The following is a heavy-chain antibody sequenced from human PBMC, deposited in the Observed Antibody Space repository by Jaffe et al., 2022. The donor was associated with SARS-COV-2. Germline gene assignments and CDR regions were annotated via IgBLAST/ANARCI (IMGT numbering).Heavy chain of an antibody. CDR3: ARLDSRNRGWPPFDY. J-gene: IGHJ4*02. D-gene: IGHD6-19*01. CDR1: GGSISSSSYY. Sequence: QLQLQESGPGLVKPSETLSLTCTVSGGSISSSSYYWGWIRQPPGKGLEWIGSIYYSGSTYYNPSLKSRVTISVDTSKNQFSLKLSSVTAADTAVYYCARLDSRNRGWPPFDYWGQGTLVTVSS. CDR2: IYYSGST. V-gene: IGHV4-39*01.